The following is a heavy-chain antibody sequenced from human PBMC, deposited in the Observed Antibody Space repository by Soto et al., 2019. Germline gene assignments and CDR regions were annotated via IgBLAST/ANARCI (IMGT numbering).Heavy chain of an antibody. J-gene: IGHJ5*02. Sequence: SETLSLTFTVSGGSISSGGYYWSCIRQHPWKGLEWIGYIYYSGSTYYNPSLKSRVTISVDTSKNQFSLKLSSVTAAETAVYYCARDSRTYSSRRNWFDPWGQGTLVTVSS. V-gene: IGHV4-31*03. CDR3: ARDSRTYSSRRNWFDP. CDR1: GGSISSGGYY. CDR2: IYYSGST. D-gene: IGHD6-13*01.